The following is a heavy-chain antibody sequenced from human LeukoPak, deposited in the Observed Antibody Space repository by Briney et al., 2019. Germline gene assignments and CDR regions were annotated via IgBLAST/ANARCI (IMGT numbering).Heavy chain of an antibody. D-gene: IGHD1-26*01. CDR1: GFTFSDYY. CDR3: AREPIVGATTSYYYYYGMDV. CDR2: ISSSGSTI. Sequence: PGGSLRLSCAASGFTFSDYYMSWIRQAPGKGLEWVSYISSSGSTIYYADSVKGRFTISRDNAKNSLYLQMNSLRAEDTAVYYCAREPIVGATTSYYYYYGMDVWGQGTTVTVSS. V-gene: IGHV3-11*01. J-gene: IGHJ6*02.